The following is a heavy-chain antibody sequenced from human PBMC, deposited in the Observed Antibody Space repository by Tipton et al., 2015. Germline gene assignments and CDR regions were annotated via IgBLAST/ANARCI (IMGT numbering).Heavy chain of an antibody. J-gene: IGHJ6*02. Sequence: TLSLTCTVSGGSVTSGSYYWSWIRQPPGKGLEWIGYISYTDGAHYNPALKSRVTISVDTSKNQVFLKLTSVTAADTAVYFCARDLEHGMDIWGQGTTVTVS. D-gene: IGHD5-24*01. V-gene: IGHV4-61*01. CDR1: GGSVTSGSYY. CDR2: ISYTDGA. CDR3: ARDLEHGMDI.